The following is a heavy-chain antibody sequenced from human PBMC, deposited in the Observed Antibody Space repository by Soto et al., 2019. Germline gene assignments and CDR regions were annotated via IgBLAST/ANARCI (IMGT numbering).Heavy chain of an antibody. V-gene: IGHV1-8*01. J-gene: IGHJ6*03. CDR3: ARGGDVSDILTGYYLRYYYYYMDV. Sequence: ASVKVSCKASGYTFTSYDINWVRQATGQGLEWMGWMNPNSGNTGYAQKFQGRVTLTRNTSISTAYMELSSLRSEDTAVYYCARGGDVSDILTGYYLRYYYYYMDVWGKGTTVTVSS. CDR2: MNPNSGNT. CDR1: GYTFTSYD. D-gene: IGHD3-9*01.